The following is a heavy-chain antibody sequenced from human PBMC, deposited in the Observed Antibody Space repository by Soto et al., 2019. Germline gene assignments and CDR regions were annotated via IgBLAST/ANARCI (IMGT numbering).Heavy chain of an antibody. V-gene: IGHV1-3*01. J-gene: IGHJ4*02. D-gene: IGHD1-26*01. Sequence: ASVKVSCKASGYTFTSYAMHWVRQAPGQRLEWMGWINAGNGNTKYSQNFQGRVTITRDTSASTAYMELNSLRDEDTAVYYCARPSVPGGSYSCHYWGQGALVTVSS. CDR1: GYTFTSYA. CDR3: ARPSVPGGSYSCHY. CDR2: INAGNGNT.